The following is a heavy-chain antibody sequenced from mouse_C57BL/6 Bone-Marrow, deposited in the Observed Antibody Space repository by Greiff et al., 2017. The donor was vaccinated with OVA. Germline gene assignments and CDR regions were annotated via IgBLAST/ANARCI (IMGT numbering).Heavy chain of an antibody. Sequence: QVQLQQPGAELVKPGASVKLSCKASGYTFTSYWMQWVKQRPGQGLEWIGEIDPSDSYTNYNQKFKGKATLTVDTSSSTAYMQLSSLTSEDSAVYYCAAITTVVADYWGQGTTLTVSS. D-gene: IGHD1-1*01. J-gene: IGHJ2*01. CDR3: AAITTVVADY. CDR1: GYTFTSYW. CDR2: IDPSDSYT. V-gene: IGHV1-50*01.